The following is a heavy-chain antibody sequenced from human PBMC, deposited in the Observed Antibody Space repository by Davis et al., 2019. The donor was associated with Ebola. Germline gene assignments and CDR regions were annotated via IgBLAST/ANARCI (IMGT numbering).Heavy chain of an antibody. CDR1: GFTFSSYG. D-gene: IGHD3-22*01. V-gene: IGHV3-30*02. CDR3: ARDSFYHDTTGYYAFDC. J-gene: IGHJ4*02. Sequence: GGSLRLSCAASGFTFSSYGMHWVRQAPGKGLEWVAFIRYDGSNKYYADSVKGRFTISRDNSKNTLYLQMDSLRAEDTALYYCARDSFYHDTTGYYAFDCWGQGTLVTVSS. CDR2: IRYDGSNK.